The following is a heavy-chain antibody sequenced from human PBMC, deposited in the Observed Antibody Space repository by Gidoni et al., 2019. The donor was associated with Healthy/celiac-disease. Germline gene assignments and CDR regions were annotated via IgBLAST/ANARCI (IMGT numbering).Heavy chain of an antibody. V-gene: IGHV1-69*01. J-gene: IGHJ3*02. Sequence: QVQLVQSGAEVKKPGSSVTVSCKASGGTFSSYALSWVRQAPGQGLEWMGGIIPIFGTANYAQKFQGRVTITADESTSTAYMELSSLRSEDTAVYYCARVRDLIAVALDAFDIWGQGTMVTVSS. D-gene: IGHD6-19*01. CDR2: IIPIFGTA. CDR1: GGTFSSYA. CDR3: ARVRDLIAVALDAFDI.